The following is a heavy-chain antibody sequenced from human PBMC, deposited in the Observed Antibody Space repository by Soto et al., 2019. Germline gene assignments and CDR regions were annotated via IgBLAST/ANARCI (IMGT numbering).Heavy chain of an antibody. D-gene: IGHD2-2*01. J-gene: IGHJ5*02. CDR1: GYTFSNYG. V-gene: IGHV1-18*01. CDR3: ARVVPGAEDWFGP. Sequence: ASVKVSCKTSGYTFSNYGITWVRQAPGQPLEWLGWISLYSDGTNYAQKFQGRVSMTTDTSATTAYMELRSLRSDDTAVYYCARVVPGAEDWFGPWGQGTLVTVSS. CDR2: ISLYSDGT.